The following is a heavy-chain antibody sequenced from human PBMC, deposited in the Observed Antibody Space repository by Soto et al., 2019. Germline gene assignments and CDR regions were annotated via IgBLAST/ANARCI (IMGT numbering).Heavy chain of an antibody. V-gene: IGHV4-31*03. CDR3: AKDKPSARRQLVSNYYYYGMDV. CDR1: GVSISSGGYY. Sequence: PSETLSLTCTVSGVSISSGGYYWGWIRQHPGKGLEWIGNIYHSGRTYYNPSLKSRVIMSVDTSKNHFSLNLSSVTAADTAVYYCAKDKPSARRQLVSNYYYYGMDVWGQGTTVTVSS. D-gene: IGHD6-6*01. J-gene: IGHJ6*02. CDR2: IYHSGRT.